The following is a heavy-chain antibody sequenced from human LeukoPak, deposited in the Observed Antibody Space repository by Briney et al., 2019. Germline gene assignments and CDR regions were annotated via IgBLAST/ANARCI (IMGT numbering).Heavy chain of an antibody. CDR1: GFTFSSYE. CDR3: ARDKGGRGLTNLDY. CDR2: IHNSGNYI. J-gene: IGHJ4*02. V-gene: IGHV3-48*03. Sequence: PGGSLRLSCAASGFTFSSYEMNWVRQAPGKGLEWVSYIHNSGNYIYYADSVKGRFTISRDNAKNSLYLQMNSLRAEDTAVYYCARDKGGRGLTNLDYWGQGTLVTVSS. D-gene: IGHD3-10*01.